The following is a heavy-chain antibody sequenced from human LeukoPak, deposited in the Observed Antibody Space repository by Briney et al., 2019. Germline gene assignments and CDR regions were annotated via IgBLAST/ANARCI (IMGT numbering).Heavy chain of an antibody. V-gene: IGHV4-59*08. J-gene: IGHJ4*02. CDR1: GGSISSYY. CDR3: AKHYMGSSYNRAVDY. CDR2: MYYNRST. Sequence: SETLSLTCTVSGGSISSYYWSWIRQPPGKGLEWIGYMYYNRSTNYNPSLKSRVTVSVDTSKNQFSLKLSSVTAADTAVYYCAKHYMGSSYNRAVDYWGQGTLVTVSS. D-gene: IGHD3-10*01.